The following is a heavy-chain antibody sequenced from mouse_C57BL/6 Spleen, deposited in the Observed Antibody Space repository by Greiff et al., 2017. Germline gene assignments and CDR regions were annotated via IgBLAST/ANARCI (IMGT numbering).Heavy chain of an antibody. D-gene: IGHD1-1*01. J-gene: IGHJ4*01. CDR2: INPNYGTT. CDR3: AREGGGSSRYAMDY. V-gene: IGHV1-39*01. Sequence: VQLKESGPELVKPGASVKISCKASGYSFTDYNMNWVKQSNGKSLEWIGVINPNYGTTSYNQKFKGKATLTVDQSSSTAYMQLNSLTSEDSAVYYCAREGGGSSRYAMDYWGQGTSVTVSS. CDR1: GYSFTDYN.